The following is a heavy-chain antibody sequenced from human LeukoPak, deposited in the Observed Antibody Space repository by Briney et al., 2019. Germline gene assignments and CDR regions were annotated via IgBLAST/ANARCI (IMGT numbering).Heavy chain of an antibody. D-gene: IGHD2-2*01. CDR3: ARGVVVVPAAMTH. J-gene: IGHJ4*02. V-gene: IGHV4-30-4*01. Sequence: PSETLSLTCTVSGGSISSGDYYWSWIRQPPGKGLEWIGYIYYSGSTYYNPSLKSRVTISVDTSKNQFSLKLSSVTAADTAVYHCARGVVVVPAAMTHWGQGTLVTVSS. CDR1: GGSISSGDYY. CDR2: IYYSGST.